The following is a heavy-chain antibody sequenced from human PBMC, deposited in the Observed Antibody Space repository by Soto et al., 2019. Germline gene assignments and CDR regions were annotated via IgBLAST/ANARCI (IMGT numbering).Heavy chain of an antibody. CDR2: IHYSGST. D-gene: IGHD2-2*01. CDR1: GGSISGEYDH. J-gene: IGHJ4*02. Sequence: PSETLSLTCSVSGGSISGEYDHWTWIRQSPGKGLEWIGYIHYSGSTYYNPSLKSRVTISLDTSKNQFSLKLSSVTAADTAMYYCARGEGNCGTTSCYTFDFWGQGTLVTVSS. V-gene: IGHV4-30-4*01. CDR3: ARGEGNCGTTSCYTFDF.